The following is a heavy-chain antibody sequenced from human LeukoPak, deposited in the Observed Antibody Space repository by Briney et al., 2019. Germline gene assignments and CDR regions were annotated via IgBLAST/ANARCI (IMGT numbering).Heavy chain of an antibody. Sequence: GGSLRLSCAASGLTFSSYWMSWVRQAPGKGLEWVANIKQDGSEKYYVDSVKGRFTISRDNAKNSLYLQMNSLRAEDTAVYYCARDRGRYDYVWGSYRYIPLNFDYWGQGTLVTVSS. CDR3: ARDRGRYDYVWGSYRYIPLNFDY. CDR2: IKQDGSEK. CDR1: GLTFSSYW. J-gene: IGHJ4*02. V-gene: IGHV3-7*01. D-gene: IGHD3-16*02.